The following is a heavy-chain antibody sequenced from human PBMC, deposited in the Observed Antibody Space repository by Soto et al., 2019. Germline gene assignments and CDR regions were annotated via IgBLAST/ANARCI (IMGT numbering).Heavy chain of an antibody. CDR2: IIPIFCTP. D-gene: IGHD6-13*01. Sequence: SXKVSYKASGDTXNSYAISLVRQAPGQGLEWMGGIIPIFCTPNYAQKFQGRVTITAEESTSTAYMALSRLRPDDTAVYYCARDRAAGRFAYWGQAILAPVS. V-gene: IGHV1-69*13. CDR3: ARDRAAGRFAY. J-gene: IGHJ4*02. CDR1: GDTXNSYA.